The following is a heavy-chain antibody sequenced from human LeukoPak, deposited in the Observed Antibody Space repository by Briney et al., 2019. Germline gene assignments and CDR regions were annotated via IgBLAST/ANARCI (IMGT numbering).Heavy chain of an antibody. CDR3: AIPSGTFLAYYYGLDV. V-gene: IGHV1-24*01. Sequence: GASVKVSCKASGGTFSSYAISWVRQAPGQGLEWMGGFDPEDGETIYAQKFQGRVTMTEDKSTDTVYMELNSLRSEDTAVYYCAIPSGTFLAYYYGLDVWGQGTTVTVSS. CDR2: FDPEDGET. CDR1: GGTFSSYA. J-gene: IGHJ6*02. D-gene: IGHD1-26*01.